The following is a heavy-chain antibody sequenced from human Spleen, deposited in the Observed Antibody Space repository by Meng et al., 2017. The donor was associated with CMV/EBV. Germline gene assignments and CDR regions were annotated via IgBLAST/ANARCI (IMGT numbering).Heavy chain of an antibody. J-gene: IGHJ3*02. Sequence: GGSLRLSCAASGFSITKFAMSWVRQAPGKGLEWVSVIYSGGGTYYADSVMGRFTISRDSSKNALYLQMNSLRVEDTAIYYCAKSKGQRDAFDIWGQGTMVTVSS. V-gene: IGHV3-23*03. D-gene: IGHD6-25*01. CDR2: IYSGGGT. CDR3: AKSKGQRDAFDI. CDR1: GFSITKFA.